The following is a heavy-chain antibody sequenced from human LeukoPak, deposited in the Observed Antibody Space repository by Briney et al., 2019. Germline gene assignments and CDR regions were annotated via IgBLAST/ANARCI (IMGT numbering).Heavy chain of an antibody. Sequence: GGSLTLSCLVSGCSFTTYKLNWVRHAPAKGLEWISYISDTSSSFVYADSARGRLTTSTDNATNSLFLQMKSLRDEDTAVYYCARGLRRGYRGNGRNSWGQGTRVTVSS. V-gene: IGHV3-48*02. CDR2: ISDTSSSF. CDR3: ARGLRRGYRGNGRNS. J-gene: IGHJ5*02. D-gene: IGHD5-12*01. CDR1: GCSFTTYK.